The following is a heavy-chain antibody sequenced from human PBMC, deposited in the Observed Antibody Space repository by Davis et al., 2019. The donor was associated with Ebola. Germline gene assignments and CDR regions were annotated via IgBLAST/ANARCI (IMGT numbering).Heavy chain of an antibody. J-gene: IGHJ6*02. Sequence: GGSLRLSCAASGFTFDDYAMHWVRQAPGKGLEWVSGISWNSGSIGYADSVKGRFTISRDNAKNSLYLQMNSLRAEDTALYYCAKDSNRLSPLYGMDVWGQGTTVTVSS. V-gene: IGHV3-9*01. CDR3: AKDSNRLSPLYGMDV. CDR1: GFTFDDYA. D-gene: IGHD2/OR15-2a*01. CDR2: ISWNSGSI.